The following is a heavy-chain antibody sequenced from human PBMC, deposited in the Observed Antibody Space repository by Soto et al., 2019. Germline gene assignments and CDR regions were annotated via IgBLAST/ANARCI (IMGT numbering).Heavy chain of an antibody. Sequence: QVQLVESGGGVVQPGRSLRLSCAASGFTFSSYGMHWVRQAPGKGLEWVAVIWYDGSNKYYADSVKGRFTISRDNSKNTLYLQMNSLRAEDTAVYYCARDLVVVVAATYHYGMDVWGQGTTVTVSS. CDR3: ARDLVVVVAATYHYGMDV. CDR1: GFTFSSYG. D-gene: IGHD2-15*01. V-gene: IGHV3-33*01. CDR2: IWYDGSNK. J-gene: IGHJ6*02.